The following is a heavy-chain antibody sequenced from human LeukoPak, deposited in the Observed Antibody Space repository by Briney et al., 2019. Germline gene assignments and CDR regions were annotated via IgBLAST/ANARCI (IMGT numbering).Heavy chain of an antibody. CDR1: GFSLSNARMG. J-gene: IGHJ4*02. CDR2: IFSNDEK. Sequence: SGPTLVNPTETLTLTCTVSGFSLSNARMGVSRIRQPPGKALEWLAHIFSNDEKSYSTSLKSRLTISKDTSKSQVVLTMTDMDPVDTATYYCARFYYDYVWGSYRYTNFDYWGQGTLVTVSS. V-gene: IGHV2-26*01. CDR3: ARFYYDYVWGSYRYTNFDY. D-gene: IGHD3-16*02.